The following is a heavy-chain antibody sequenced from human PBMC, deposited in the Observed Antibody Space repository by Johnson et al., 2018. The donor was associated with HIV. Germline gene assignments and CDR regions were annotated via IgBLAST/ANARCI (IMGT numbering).Heavy chain of an antibody. CDR1: GFTFDDYV. Sequence: VQLVESGGGLVQPGRSLRLSCAASGFTFDDYVMHWVRQAPGKGLEWVSGISWNSGSIGYADSVKGRFTISRDNAKNSLYLQMNSLRAEATDLYYCAKVCRGYSYHDAFDIWGQGTMVTVSS. J-gene: IGHJ3*02. V-gene: IGHV3-9*01. CDR2: ISWNSGSI. D-gene: IGHD5-18*01. CDR3: AKVCRGYSYHDAFDI.